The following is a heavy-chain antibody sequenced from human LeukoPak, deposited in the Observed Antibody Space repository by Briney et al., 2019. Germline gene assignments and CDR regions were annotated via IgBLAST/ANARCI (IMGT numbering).Heavy chain of an antibody. CDR1: GFHLRSYC. CDR2: ISYYGSNK. D-gene: IGHD3-16*02. Sequence: GGSLRLSCVASGFHLRSYCMDWVRPAPGKGVGGVGVISYYGSNKYYADSVKGRFTISRDNSKNTLYLQMNSLRAEDTAVYYCAKVTYYDYVWGSYPPDYWGQGTLVTVSS. CDR3: AKVTYYDYVWGSYPPDY. J-gene: IGHJ4*02. V-gene: IGHV3-30*18.